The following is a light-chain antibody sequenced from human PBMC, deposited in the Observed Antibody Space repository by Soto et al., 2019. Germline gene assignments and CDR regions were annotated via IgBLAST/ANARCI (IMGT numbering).Light chain of an antibody. V-gene: IGLV2-14*03. CDR2: DVS. Sequence: QSALTQPASVSGSPGQSITISCTGTSSDVGAYQYVSWHQQHPGKAPKLMIYDVSNRPSGVSNRFSGSKSGNTASLTISGLQAEDEADYYCSSYTSSSSYVFGTGTKLTVL. CDR3: SSYTSSSSYV. CDR1: SSDVGAYQY. J-gene: IGLJ1*01.